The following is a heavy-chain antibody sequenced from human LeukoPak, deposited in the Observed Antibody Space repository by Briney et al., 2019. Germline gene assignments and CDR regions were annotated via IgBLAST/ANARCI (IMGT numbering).Heavy chain of an antibody. Sequence: SETLSLTCTVSGGSISSSSYYWGWIRQPPGKGLEWIGSIYYSGSTYYNPSLKSRVTISVDTSKSQFSLKLSSVTAADTAVYYCAVSIAARLNAFDIWGQGTMVTVSS. CDR1: GGSISSSSYY. CDR3: AVSIAARLNAFDI. D-gene: IGHD6-6*01. V-gene: IGHV4-39*01. CDR2: IYYSGST. J-gene: IGHJ3*02.